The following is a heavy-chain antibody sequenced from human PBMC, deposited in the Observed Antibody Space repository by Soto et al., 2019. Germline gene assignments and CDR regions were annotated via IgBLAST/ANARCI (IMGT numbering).Heavy chain of an antibody. Sequence: QVQLQESGPGLVKPSQTLSLTCTVSGGSISSGDYYWSWIRQHPGKGLEWIGYIYYSGSTYYNPARKSRVTISLDRSKNEFSLKLSAAPAADTAVYYCARWWSGSRQGFDPWGQGTLVTVSS. CDR3: ARWWSGSRQGFDP. CDR2: IYYSGST. V-gene: IGHV4-31*03. CDR1: GGSISSGDYY. J-gene: IGHJ5*02. D-gene: IGHD3-3*01.